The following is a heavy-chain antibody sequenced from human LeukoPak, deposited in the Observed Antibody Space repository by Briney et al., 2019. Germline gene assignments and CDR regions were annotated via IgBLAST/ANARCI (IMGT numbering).Heavy chain of an antibody. J-gene: IGHJ4*02. Sequence: YIYHSGSTYYNPSLKSRVTISVDRSKNQFSLKLSSVTAADTAVYYCARTRVEMATSTFDYWGQGTLVTVSS. CDR3: ARTRVEMATSTFDY. D-gene: IGHD5-24*01. V-gene: IGHV4-30-2*01. CDR2: IYHSGST.